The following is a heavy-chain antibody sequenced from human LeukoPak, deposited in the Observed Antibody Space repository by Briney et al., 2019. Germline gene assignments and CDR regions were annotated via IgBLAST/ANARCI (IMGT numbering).Heavy chain of an antibody. Sequence: PSETLSLTCTVSGGSIRSFSYYWGWIRQPPGKGLEWIGSIFYSGNTYYNPSLKSRVTISLDTSKNQFSLKLSAVTAADTAVYYCARHSGYRDDYYAMDVWGQGTTVTVSS. V-gene: IGHV4-39*01. CDR3: ARHSGYRDDYYAMDV. D-gene: IGHD5-12*01. CDR1: GGSIRSFSYY. J-gene: IGHJ6*02. CDR2: IFYSGNT.